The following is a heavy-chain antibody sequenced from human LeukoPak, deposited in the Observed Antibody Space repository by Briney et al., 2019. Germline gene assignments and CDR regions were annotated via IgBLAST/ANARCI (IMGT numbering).Heavy chain of an antibody. Sequence: GGSLRLSCAASGFTSHVMSWVRHGPGKGLERVSAIVGSGSTTHYADSVKGRFTISRDNSKNTLYLQMNSLRADDTALYYCAREGSSHDAFDIWGQGTVVTVSS. V-gene: IGHV3-23*01. D-gene: IGHD3-10*01. CDR2: IVGSGSTT. J-gene: IGHJ3*02. CDR1: GFTSHV. CDR3: AREGSSHDAFDI.